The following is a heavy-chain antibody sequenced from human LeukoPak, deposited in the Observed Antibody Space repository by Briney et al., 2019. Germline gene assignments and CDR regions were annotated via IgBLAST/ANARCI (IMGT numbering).Heavy chain of an antibody. Sequence: GGSLRLSCAASRFTFSNYGMSWVRQAPGKGLESVSGISGSGGSTNYADSVKGRFTISRDNAKNTLHLQMNSLRAEDTAVYYCARGGYYGSGRYYFDSWGQGTLVTVSS. CDR1: RFTFSNYG. V-gene: IGHV3-23*01. CDR2: ISGSGGST. CDR3: ARGGYYGSGRYYFDS. D-gene: IGHD3-3*01. J-gene: IGHJ4*02.